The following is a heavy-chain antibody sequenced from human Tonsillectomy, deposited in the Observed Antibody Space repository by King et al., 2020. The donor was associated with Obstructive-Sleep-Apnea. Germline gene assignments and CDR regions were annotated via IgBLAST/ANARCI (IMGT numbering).Heavy chain of an antibody. CDR3: AFRVGGAFDI. J-gene: IGHJ3*02. CDR2: IYYSGGT. CDR1: GGSISSSSYY. D-gene: IGHD1-26*01. Sequence: QLQESGPGLLKPSETLSLTCTVSGGSISSSSYYWGWIRQPPGKGLEWIGSIYYSGGTYYNPSLKSRVTISVDTSKNQFSLKLSSVTAADTAVYYCAFRVGGAFDIWGQGTMVTVSS. V-gene: IGHV4-39*07.